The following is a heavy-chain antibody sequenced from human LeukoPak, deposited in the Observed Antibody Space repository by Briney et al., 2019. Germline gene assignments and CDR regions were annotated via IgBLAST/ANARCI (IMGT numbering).Heavy chain of an antibody. V-gene: IGHV6-1*01. CDR1: GDSVSINSAT. CDR3: ARGVSVAATRPFDY. Sequence: SQTLSLTCAISGDSVSINSATWNWIRQSPSGGLECLGRTYYRSKWYNDYAVSVKSRITINPDTSKNQFSLQLNSVTPEDTAVYYCARGVSVAATRPFDYWGQGTLVTVSS. CDR2: TYYRSKWYN. J-gene: IGHJ4*02. D-gene: IGHD6-19*01.